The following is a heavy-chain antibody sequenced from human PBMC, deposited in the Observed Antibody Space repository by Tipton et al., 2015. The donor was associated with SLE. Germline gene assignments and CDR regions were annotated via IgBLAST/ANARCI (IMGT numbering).Heavy chain of an antibody. CDR1: DGSIRSTNYY. CDR2: IFYTGST. Sequence: TLSLTCTVSDGSIRSTNYYWGWIRQPPGKGLEWIGSIFYTGSTYYNPSLKSRVSFSIDTSKHQFSLKLNSVTAADTAVYYCARRHYSGPFDSWGQGPLVPVSS. CDR3: ARRHYSGPFDS. V-gene: IGHV4-39*07. D-gene: IGHD5-12*01. J-gene: IGHJ4*02.